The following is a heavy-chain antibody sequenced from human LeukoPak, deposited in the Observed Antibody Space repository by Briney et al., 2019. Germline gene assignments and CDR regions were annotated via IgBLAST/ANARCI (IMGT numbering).Heavy chain of an antibody. CDR2: MIPIFGTA. V-gene: IGHV1-69*05. Sequence: SVKVSCKASGGTFSSYAISWVREAPGQGLEWMGRMIPIFGTANYAQKFQGRVTITTDESTSTAYMELSSLRSEHTAGYYCASITIAVAGRWYYFDYWGEGTLVTVSS. D-gene: IGHD6-19*01. J-gene: IGHJ4*02. CDR3: ASITIAVAGRWYYFDY. CDR1: GGTFSSYA.